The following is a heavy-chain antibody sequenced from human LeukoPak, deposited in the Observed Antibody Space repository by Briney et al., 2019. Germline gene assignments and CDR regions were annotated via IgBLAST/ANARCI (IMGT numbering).Heavy chain of an antibody. J-gene: IGHJ4*02. D-gene: IGHD7-27*01. CDR1: GSTFSSYS. V-gene: IGHV3-49*04. CDR2: IRSKAFGETA. Sequence: PGGSLRLSCAASGSTFSSYSMNWVRQAPGKGLEWVGFIRSKAFGETAEYAASVKGRFTISRDDSKSIAYLQMNSLKTEDTAVYYCTRDRGSSTLGDYWGQGTLVTVSS. CDR3: TRDRGSSTLGDY.